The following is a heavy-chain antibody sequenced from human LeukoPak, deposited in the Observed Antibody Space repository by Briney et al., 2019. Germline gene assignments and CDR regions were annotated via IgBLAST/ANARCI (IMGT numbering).Heavy chain of an antibody. CDR3: ARVWNWNYRMYDY. CDR1: GFNFSSYW. CDR2: IKQDGSEK. J-gene: IGHJ4*02. Sequence: PGGSLRLSCAASGFNFSSYWMSWVRQAPGKGLEWVANIKQDGSEKYYVDSVKGRFTISRDNAKNSLYLQMNSLRAEDTAVYYCARVWNWNYRMYDYWGQGTLVTVSS. V-gene: IGHV3-7*01. D-gene: IGHD1-7*01.